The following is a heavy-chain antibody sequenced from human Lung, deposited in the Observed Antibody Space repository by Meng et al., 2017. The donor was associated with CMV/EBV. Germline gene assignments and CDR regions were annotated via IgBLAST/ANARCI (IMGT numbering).Heavy chain of an antibody. J-gene: IGHJ4*02. Sequence: GGSLRLXCTTSGFTFRDYSLGWVRQAPGKGLEWVGFIRSTPYGGTTEYAASVKGRFSISRDDSESIAYLQMNSLKTEDTAVYYCTRELQVYFYHNNGYYHPPGYWGQGTXVTVSS. CDR1: GFTFRDYS. V-gene: IGHV3-49*04. CDR2: IRSTPYGGTT. CDR3: TRELQVYFYHNNGYYHPPGY. D-gene: IGHD3-22*01.